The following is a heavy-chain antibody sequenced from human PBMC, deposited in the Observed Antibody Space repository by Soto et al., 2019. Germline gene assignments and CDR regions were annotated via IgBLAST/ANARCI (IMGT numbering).Heavy chain of an antibody. D-gene: IGHD3-10*01. CDR1: GFTFSSYW. CDR2: IKQDGSEK. CDR3: ARDQGGSGSYSFDY. V-gene: IGHV3-7*04. Sequence: ESGGGLVQPGGSLRLSCAASGFTFSSYWMSWVRQAPGKGLEWVANIKQDGSEKYYVDSVKGRFTISRDNAKNSLYLQMNSLRAEDTAVYYCARDQGGSGSYSFDYWGQGTLVTVSS. J-gene: IGHJ4*02.